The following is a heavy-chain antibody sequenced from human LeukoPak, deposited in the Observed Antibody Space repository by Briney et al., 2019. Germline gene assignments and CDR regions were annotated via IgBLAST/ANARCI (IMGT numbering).Heavy chain of an antibody. CDR1: GFTFSSYA. Sequence: GGSLRPSCAASGFTFSSYAMSWVRQAPGKGLEWVSAISGSGGSTYYADSVKGRFTISRDNSKNTLYLQMNSLRAEDTAVYYCAKSPAAGYYDILTGYYHMLYYFDYWGQGTLVTVSS. CDR3: AKSPAAGYYDILTGYYHMLYYFDY. CDR2: ISGSGGST. D-gene: IGHD3-9*01. V-gene: IGHV3-23*01. J-gene: IGHJ4*02.